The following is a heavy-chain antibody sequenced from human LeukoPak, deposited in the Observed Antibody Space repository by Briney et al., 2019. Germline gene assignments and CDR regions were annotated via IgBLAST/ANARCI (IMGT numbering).Heavy chain of an antibody. V-gene: IGHV4-4*07. CDR1: GGSISSYY. D-gene: IGHD2-21*02. J-gene: IGHJ5*02. Sequence: SETLSLTCTVSGGSISSYYWTWIRQPAGKGPEWIGRIHASGSTNYNPSLKSRVNMSVDTSKNQFSLKLNSVTAADTAVFYCARVTDPRYNWFDPWGQGTLVTVSS. CDR3: ARVTDPRYNWFDP. CDR2: IHASGST.